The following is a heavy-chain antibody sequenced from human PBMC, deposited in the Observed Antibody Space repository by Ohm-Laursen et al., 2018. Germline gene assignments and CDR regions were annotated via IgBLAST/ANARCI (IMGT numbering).Heavy chain of an antibody. Sequence: GSLRLSCSASGFTFSDYYMSWIRQAPGKGLEWVSYISSSGSTIYYADSVKGRFTISRDNAKNPLYLQMNSLRAEDTAVYYCARDGTGSNAFDIWGQGTMVTVSS. CDR2: ISSSGSTI. D-gene: IGHD7-27*01. CDR1: GFTFSDYY. CDR3: ARDGTGSNAFDI. V-gene: IGHV3-11*01. J-gene: IGHJ3*02.